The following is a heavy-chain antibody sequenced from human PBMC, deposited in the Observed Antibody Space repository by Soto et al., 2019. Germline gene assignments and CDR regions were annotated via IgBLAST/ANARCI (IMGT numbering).Heavy chain of an antibody. V-gene: IGHV4-4*07. CDR3: AREGARSGSPPFGY. CDR1: GGSISNYY. Sequence: PSETLSLTCTVSGGSISNYYWSWIRQPAGKGLEWIGRIYSSGSTTYNPSLKSRVTMSVDTSKNQFSLKVSSVTAADTALYYCAREGARSGSPPFGYWGQRTLVAVSS. D-gene: IGHD3-10*01. CDR2: IYSSGST. J-gene: IGHJ4*02.